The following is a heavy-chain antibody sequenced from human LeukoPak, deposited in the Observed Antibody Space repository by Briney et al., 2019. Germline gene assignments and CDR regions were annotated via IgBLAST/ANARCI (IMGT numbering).Heavy chain of an antibody. J-gene: IGHJ4*02. CDR3: ARDGGSLISAGERFDY. CDR2: ISYGGSNK. D-gene: IGHD3-16*01. Sequence: GGSLRLSCAASGFTFSSYAMHWVRQAPGKGLEWVAVISYGGSNKYYADSVKGRFTISRDNSKNTLYLQMNSLRAEDTAVYYCARDGGSLISAGERFDYWGQGTLVTVSS. V-gene: IGHV3-30*04. CDR1: GFTFSSYA.